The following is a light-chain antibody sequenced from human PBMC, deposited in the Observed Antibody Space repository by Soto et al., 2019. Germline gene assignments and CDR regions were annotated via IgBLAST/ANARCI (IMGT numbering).Light chain of an antibody. CDR3: QQHNHWPS. CDR2: AVS. CDR1: QSVSSN. V-gene: IGKV3-15*01. J-gene: IGKJ2*01. Sequence: EIVMTQSPATLSVSQGERATLSCRASQSVSSNLAWFQQKPGQAPRLLLHAVSTRATGVPGRFSGSGSGTEFTLTISSLQSEDSAVYYCQQHNHWPSFGQGTKLEIK.